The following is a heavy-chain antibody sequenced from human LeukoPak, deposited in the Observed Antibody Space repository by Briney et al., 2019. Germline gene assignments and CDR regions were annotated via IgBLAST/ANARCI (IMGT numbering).Heavy chain of an antibody. CDR2: MYYRGST. J-gene: IGHJ5*02. CDR1: GGSINSSSYY. D-gene: IGHD3-10*01. CDR3: ARLNQSPPPTWFGDRGDWFDP. Sequence: PSETLSLTCTVSGGSINSSSYYWGWVRQPPGKGLEWIGSMYYRGSTYYNPSLKSRVTISVDTSKNQFSLKLSSVTAADTAVYYCARLNQSPPPTWFGDRGDWFDPWGQGTLATVSS. V-gene: IGHV4-39*07.